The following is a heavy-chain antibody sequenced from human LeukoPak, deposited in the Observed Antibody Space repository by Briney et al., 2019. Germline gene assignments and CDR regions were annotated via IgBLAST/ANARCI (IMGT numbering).Heavy chain of an antibody. V-gene: IGHV4-59*08. CDR2: IYYSGST. D-gene: IGHD4-11*01. J-gene: IGHJ5*02. CDR1: GGSISSYY. CDR3: ARSTTVTTWGVWFDP. Sequence: PSETLSLTCTVSGGSISSYYWSWIRQPPGTGLEWIGYIYYSGSTNYNPSLKSRVTISVDTSKNQFSLKLSSVTAADTAVYYCARSTTVTTWGVWFDPWGQGTLVTVSS.